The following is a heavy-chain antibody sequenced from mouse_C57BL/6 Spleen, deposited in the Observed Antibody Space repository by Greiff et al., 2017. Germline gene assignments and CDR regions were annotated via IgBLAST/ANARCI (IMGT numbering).Heavy chain of an antibody. CDR1: GYTFTSYW. CDR3: ARRGVNGYDEDYAMDY. V-gene: IGHV1-69*01. J-gene: IGHJ4*01. Sequence: VQLQQPGAELVMPGASVKLSCKASGYTFTSYWMHWVKQRPGQGLEWIGELDPSDSYTNYNQKFKGKSTLTVDKSSSTAYMQLSSLTSEDSAVYYCARRGVNGYDEDYAMDYWGQGTSVTVSS. D-gene: IGHD2-2*01. CDR2: LDPSDSYT.